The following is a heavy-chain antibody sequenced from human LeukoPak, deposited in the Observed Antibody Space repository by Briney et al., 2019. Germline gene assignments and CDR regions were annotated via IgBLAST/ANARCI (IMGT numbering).Heavy chain of an antibody. CDR3: AREVRPPQTSIDY. Sequence: SVKVSCKASGGTFSIYAISWVRQAPGQGLEWMGRIIPILGIANYAQKFQGRVTITADKSTSTAYMELSSLRSEDTAVYYCAREVRPPQTSIDYWGQGTLVTVSS. CDR2: IIPILGIA. CDR1: GGTFSIYA. J-gene: IGHJ4*02. V-gene: IGHV1-69*04.